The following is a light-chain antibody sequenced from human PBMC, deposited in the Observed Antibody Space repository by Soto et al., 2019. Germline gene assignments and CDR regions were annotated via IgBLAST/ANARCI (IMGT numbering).Light chain of an antibody. CDR3: QQRSSWPLT. CDR1: QSVSEF. J-gene: IGKJ4*01. V-gene: IGKV3-11*01. CDR2: DAS. Sequence: EVVLTQSPATLSLSPGERASLSCRASQSVSEFLAWYQQKPGQAPRLLINDASNRATGVPARFSGSGSGTDFTLTISSLQSEDFAVYYCQQRSSWPLTFGGGTKVDIK.